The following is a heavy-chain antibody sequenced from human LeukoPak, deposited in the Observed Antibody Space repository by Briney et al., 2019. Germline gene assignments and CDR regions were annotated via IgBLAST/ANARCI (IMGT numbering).Heavy chain of an antibody. CDR2: IRSKAYGGTT. CDR1: GFTFGDYA. CDR3: TTYIVVVPVTEDGWFDP. V-gene: IGHV3-49*04. D-gene: IGHD2-2*01. Sequence: SGGSLRLSCTASGFTFGDYAMSWVRQAPGKGLEWVGFIRSKAYGGTTEYAASVKGRFTISRDDSKSIAYLQMNSLKTEDTAVYYCTTYIVVVPVTEDGWFDPWGQGTLVTVSS. J-gene: IGHJ5*02.